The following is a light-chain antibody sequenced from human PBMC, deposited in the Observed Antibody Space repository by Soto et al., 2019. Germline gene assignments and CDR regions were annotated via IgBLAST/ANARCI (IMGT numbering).Light chain of an antibody. Sequence: QSALTQPASVSGSPGQSITISCTGTSSDVGGYGYVSWYQQHPGKVPKLMIYEVSNRPSGVSNRSSGSKSGNTASLTISGLQAEDEADYYCSSYTSGSTYVFGTGTKVTVL. CDR2: EVS. J-gene: IGLJ1*01. V-gene: IGLV2-14*01. CDR1: SSDVGGYGY. CDR3: SSYTSGSTYV.